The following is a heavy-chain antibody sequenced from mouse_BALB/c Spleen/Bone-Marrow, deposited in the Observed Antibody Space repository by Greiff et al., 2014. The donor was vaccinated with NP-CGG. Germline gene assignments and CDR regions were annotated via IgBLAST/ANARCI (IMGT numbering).Heavy chain of an antibody. CDR3: ARSGERYGAMDY. CDR2: ISDGGTYT. J-gene: IGHJ4*01. D-gene: IGHD1-1*02. V-gene: IGHV5-4*02. CDR1: GFTFSDFY. Sequence: VQLQQSGGGLVEPGGSLKLSCAASGFTFSDFYMFWFRQTPEKRLEWVATISDGGTYTYYPDSVKGRFTISRDNAKNNLYLQMSSLKSEDTAMYYCARSGERYGAMDYWGQGTSVTVSS.